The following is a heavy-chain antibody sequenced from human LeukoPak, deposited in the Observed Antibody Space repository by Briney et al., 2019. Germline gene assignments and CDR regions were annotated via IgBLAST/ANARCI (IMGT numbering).Heavy chain of an antibody. CDR2: ISGSGDST. Sequence: GGSLRLSCAASGFTFSNYAMSWVRQAPGKGLEWVSAISGSGDSTYYADSVKGRFTISRDNSKNTLYLQMNSLRAEDTAVYYCAKRGGRWSFDYWGQGTPVTVSS. CDR3: AKRGGRWSFDY. J-gene: IGHJ4*02. D-gene: IGHD2-15*01. V-gene: IGHV3-23*01. CDR1: GFTFSNYA.